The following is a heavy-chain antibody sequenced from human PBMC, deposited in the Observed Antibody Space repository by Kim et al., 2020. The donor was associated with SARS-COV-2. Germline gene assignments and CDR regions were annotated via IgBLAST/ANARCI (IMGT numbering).Heavy chain of an antibody. CDR3: ARTLVWFGESTAAFDI. V-gene: IGHV4-39*01. D-gene: IGHD3-10*01. Sequence: SLKSRVTISVDTSKHQFSLRLSSVTAADTAVYYCARTLVWFGESTAAFDIWGQGTMVTVSS. J-gene: IGHJ3*02.